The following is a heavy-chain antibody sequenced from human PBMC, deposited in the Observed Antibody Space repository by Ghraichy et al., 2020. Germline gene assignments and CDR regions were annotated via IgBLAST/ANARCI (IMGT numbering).Heavy chain of an antibody. Sequence: SETLSLTCAVSGGSISSSNWWSWVRQPPGKGLEWIVEIYHSGSTNYNPSLKSRVTISVDKSKNQFSLKLSSVTAADTAVYYCAREGIAAAGTYYYGMDVWGQGTTVIVS. V-gene: IGHV4-4*02. CDR3: AREGIAAAGTYYYGMDV. CDR1: GGSISSSNW. D-gene: IGHD6-13*01. CDR2: IYHSGST. J-gene: IGHJ6*02.